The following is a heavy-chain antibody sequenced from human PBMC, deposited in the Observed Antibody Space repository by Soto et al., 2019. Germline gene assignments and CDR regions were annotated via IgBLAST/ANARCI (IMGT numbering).Heavy chain of an antibody. CDR3: AREGLGISVAGVKTTHYFDY. Sequence: EVQLVESGGGLVQPGGSLRLSCAASGFTVSSNYMSWVRQAPGKGLEWVSVIYSGGSTYYADSVKGRFTISRDNSKNTLYLQMNSLRAEDTAVYYCAREGLGISVAGVKTTHYFDYWGQGTLVTVSS. V-gene: IGHV3-66*01. CDR1: GFTVSSNY. J-gene: IGHJ4*02. CDR2: IYSGGST. D-gene: IGHD6-19*01.